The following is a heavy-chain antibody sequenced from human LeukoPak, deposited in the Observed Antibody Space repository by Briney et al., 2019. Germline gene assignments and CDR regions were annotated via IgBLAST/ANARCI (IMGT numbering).Heavy chain of an antibody. Sequence: GGSLRLSCAASGFTFSSYGMHWVRQAPGKGLEWVSAISGSGGSTYYADSVKGRFTISRDNSKNTLYLQMNSLRAEDTAVYYCAKEGDIVVVVAALFDYWGQGTLVTVSS. CDR2: ISGSGGST. D-gene: IGHD2-15*01. CDR1: GFTFSSYG. CDR3: AKEGDIVVVVAALFDY. V-gene: IGHV3-23*01. J-gene: IGHJ4*02.